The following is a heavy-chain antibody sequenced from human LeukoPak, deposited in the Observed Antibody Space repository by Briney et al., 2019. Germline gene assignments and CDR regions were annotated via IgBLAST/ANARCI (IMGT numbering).Heavy chain of an antibody. D-gene: IGHD3-9*01. CDR2: INHSGST. J-gene: IGHJ4*02. CDR1: GGSFSGYY. V-gene: IGHV4-34*01. Sequence: KPSQTLSLTCAVYGGSFSGYYWSWIRQPPGKGLEWIGDINHSGSTNYNPSLKSRVTISVDTSKNQFSLKLSSVTAADTAVYYCARLRVLRYFDWLPLGFDYWGQGTLVTVSS. CDR3: ARLRVLRYFDWLPLGFDY.